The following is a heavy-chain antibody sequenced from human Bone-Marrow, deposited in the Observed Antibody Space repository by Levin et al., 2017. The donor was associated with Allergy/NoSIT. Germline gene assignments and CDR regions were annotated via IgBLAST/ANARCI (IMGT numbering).Heavy chain of an antibody. J-gene: IGHJ4*02. D-gene: IGHD5-18*01. CDR2: TYDSRST. Sequence: SQTLSLTCTVSGGSIRSGGYYWSWIRQHPGKGLEWIGYTYDSRSTPYTPSPESRVAISLDTSKNQFYLKLTSLTAADTTVYYCARIPDTYSESDYWGQGTLVTVSS. CDR1: GGSIRSGGYY. V-gene: IGHV4-31*03. CDR3: ARIPDTYSESDY.